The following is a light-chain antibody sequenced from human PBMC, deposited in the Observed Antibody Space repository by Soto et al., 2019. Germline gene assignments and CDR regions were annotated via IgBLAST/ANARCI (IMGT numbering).Light chain of an antibody. CDR1: QGVSSN. V-gene: IGKV3-15*01. J-gene: IGKJ1*01. CDR3: QQYNNWPQT. CDR2: GAS. Sequence: DIVMTQSPATLSVSPGERATLSCRASQGVSSNLAWYQQKPGQAPRLLIYGASTRATGIPARFSASGSGTEFTLTISSLQSEDIAVYYCQQYNNWPQTFGQGTKVDIK.